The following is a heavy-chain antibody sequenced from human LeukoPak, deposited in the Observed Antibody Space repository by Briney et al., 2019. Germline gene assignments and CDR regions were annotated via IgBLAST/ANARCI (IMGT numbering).Heavy chain of an antibody. V-gene: IGHV4-39*01. CDR3: ARRGDSYAVFDY. CDR2: IYYRGST. CDR1: GGSISSSNYY. D-gene: IGHD5-18*01. Sequence: SETLSLTCTVSGGSISSSNYYWGWIRQPPGKGLEWIGSIYYRGSTYYNPSLKSRVTISVDTSKNQFSLKLRSVTAADTAVYYCARRGDSYAVFDYWGQGTLVTVPS. J-gene: IGHJ4*02.